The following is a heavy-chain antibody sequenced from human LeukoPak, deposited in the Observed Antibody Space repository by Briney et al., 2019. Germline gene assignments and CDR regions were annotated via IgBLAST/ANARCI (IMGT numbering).Heavy chain of an antibody. V-gene: IGHV3-48*01. J-gene: IGHJ5*02. D-gene: IGHD3-3*01. CDR1: GFTFSSYS. Sequence: TGGSLRLSCAASGFTFSSYSMNWVRQAPGQGLEWVSYISSSSSTIYYADSVKGRFTISRDNAKNSLYLQMNSLRAEDTAVYYCARVEESASFDPWGQGTLVTVSS. CDR3: ARVEESASFDP. CDR2: ISSSSSTI.